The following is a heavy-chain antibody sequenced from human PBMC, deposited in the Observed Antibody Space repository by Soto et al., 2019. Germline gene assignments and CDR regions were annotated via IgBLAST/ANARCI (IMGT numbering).Heavy chain of an antibody. J-gene: IGHJ5*02. CDR1: GFTFSSYG. CDR3: ARDAYNWKEFAPPPSPYNWFDP. Sequence: QVQLVESGGGVVQPGRSLRLSCAASGFTFSSYGMHWVRQAPGKGLEWVAVIWYDGSNKYYADSVKGRFTISRDNSKNTLYLQKNRLRAEDTAVYYWARDAYNWKEFAPPPSPYNWFDPWGQGTLVTVSS. D-gene: IGHD1-1*01. CDR2: IWYDGSNK. V-gene: IGHV3-33*01.